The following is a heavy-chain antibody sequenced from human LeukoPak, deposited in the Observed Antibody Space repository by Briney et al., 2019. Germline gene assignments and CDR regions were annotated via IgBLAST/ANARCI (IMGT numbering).Heavy chain of an antibody. CDR3: AKDLEWLFPETHDAFDI. CDR2: ISGSGGST. V-gene: IGHV3-23*01. D-gene: IGHD3-3*01. CDR1: GFTFSSYA. Sequence: GGSLRLSCAASGFTFSSYAMSWVRQAPGKGLEWVSAISGSGGSTYYADSVKGRFTISRDNSKNTLYLQMNSLRAEDTAVYYCAKDLEWLFPETHDAFDIWGQGTMVTVSS. J-gene: IGHJ3*02.